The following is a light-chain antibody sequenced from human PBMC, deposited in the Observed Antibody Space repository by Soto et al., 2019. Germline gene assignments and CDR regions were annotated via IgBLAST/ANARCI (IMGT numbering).Light chain of an antibody. CDR1: QSVPKNY. V-gene: IGKV3D-20*02. CDR2: GPS. J-gene: IGKJ4*01. Sequence: EIVLTQSPGTLSLSPGERATLSCRASQSVPKNYLAWYQQKPGQAPRLLIYGPSSRATGIPDRFSGSGSGTDFTLTISSLEPEDFAVYYCQQRSNWLFTFGGGTKVEIK. CDR3: QQRSNWLFT.